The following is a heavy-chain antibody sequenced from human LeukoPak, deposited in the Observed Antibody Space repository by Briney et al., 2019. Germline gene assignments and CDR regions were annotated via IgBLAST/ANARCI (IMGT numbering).Heavy chain of an antibody. CDR1: GASMSNHY. J-gene: IGHJ4*02. V-gene: IGHV4-59*11. Sequence: SETLSLTCTVSGASMSNHYWSWIRQPPGKGLEWIGYIYDSETTNYNPSLKSRVAMSVDASKNQFSLKLSSVTAADTALYYCASRPGGSSWYGVFDYWSRGTLVTVSS. CDR2: IYDSETT. CDR3: ASRPGGSSWYGVFDY. D-gene: IGHD6-13*01.